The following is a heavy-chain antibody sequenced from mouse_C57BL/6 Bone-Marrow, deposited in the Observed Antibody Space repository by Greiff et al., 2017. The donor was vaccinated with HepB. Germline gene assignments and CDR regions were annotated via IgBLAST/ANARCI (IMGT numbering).Heavy chain of an antibody. CDR1: GYSITSGYY. CDR2: ISYDGSN. Sequence: EVQLVESGPGLVKPSQSLSLTCSVTGYSITSGYYWNWIRQFPGNKLEWMRYISYDGSNNYNPSLKNRISITSDTSKNQFFLNLNSVTTEDTATYYCARTLHSSPMDYWGQGTSVTVSS. J-gene: IGHJ4*01. CDR3: ARTLHSSPMDY. V-gene: IGHV3-6*01.